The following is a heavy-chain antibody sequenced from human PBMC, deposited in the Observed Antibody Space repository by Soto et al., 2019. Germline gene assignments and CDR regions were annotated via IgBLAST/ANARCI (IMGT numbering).Heavy chain of an antibody. V-gene: IGHV3-48*02. D-gene: IGHD6-19*01. CDR1: GFAFSDYS. Sequence: VQLVESGGGLVKPGGSLRLSCAASGFAFSDYSMNWVRQAPGKGLEWVSFIRTTSTFIYYAASVKGRFTISRDDAKNSLYLQMNSLRDEDTAVYYCAREGFSSGWRFDPWGQGTLVTVSS. CDR3: AREGFSSGWRFDP. CDR2: IRTTSTFI. J-gene: IGHJ5*02.